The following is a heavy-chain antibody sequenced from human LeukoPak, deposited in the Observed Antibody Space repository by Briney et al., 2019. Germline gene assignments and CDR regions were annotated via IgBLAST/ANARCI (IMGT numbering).Heavy chain of an antibody. CDR3: ARVQTGLPPFYYYYYMDV. J-gene: IGHJ6*03. V-gene: IGHV3-21*04. CDR1: GFTFSSYS. CDR2: ISSSSNYI. D-gene: IGHD3-9*01. Sequence: PGGSLRLSCAASGFTFSSYSMNWVRQAPGKGLEWVSSISSSSNYIYYADSVKGRFTISRDNAKNSLNLQMNSLRAEDTAVYYCARVQTGLPPFYYYYYMDVWGKGTTVTISS.